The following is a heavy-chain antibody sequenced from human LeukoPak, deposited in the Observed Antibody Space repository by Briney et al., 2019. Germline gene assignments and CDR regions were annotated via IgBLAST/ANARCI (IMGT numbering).Heavy chain of an antibody. CDR1: GGAISSESYY. J-gene: IGHJ5*02. V-gene: IGHV4-61*02. D-gene: IGHD3-16*01. Sequence: SETLSLTCTVSGGAISSESYYWSGIRQPAGKGLEWIGRIYTSGITNYNPSLKSRVTMSVDTSKSQFSLNLSSVTAADTAVYYCARVLALGELNWFDPWGQGTLVTVSS. CDR2: IYTSGIT. CDR3: ARVLALGELNWFDP.